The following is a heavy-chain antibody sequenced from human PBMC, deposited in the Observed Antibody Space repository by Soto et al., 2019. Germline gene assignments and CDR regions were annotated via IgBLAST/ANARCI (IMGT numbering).Heavy chain of an antibody. V-gene: IGHV5-51*01. CDR3: ARQPSNGQWFL. CDR1: GYSFTIYW. CDR2: IYPGDSDI. Sequence: GESLKISCKGSGYSFTIYWSGWVLQMPGKGLEWMGIIYPGDSDIRYSPSFQGQVTISADKSISTAYLQWSSLKASDSAMYYCARQPSNGQWFLWGQGTTVTVSS. D-gene: IGHD3-22*01. J-gene: IGHJ6*02.